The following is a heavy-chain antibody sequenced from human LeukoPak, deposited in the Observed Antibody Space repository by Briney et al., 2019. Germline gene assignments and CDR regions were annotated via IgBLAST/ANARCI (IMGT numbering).Heavy chain of an antibody. D-gene: IGHD1-26*01. V-gene: IGHV3-30*02. J-gene: IGHJ5*02. Sequence: GGSLRLSCAASGFTLSSYGMHWVRQAPGKGLEWVAFIRYDGTNKYYADSVKGRFTISRDNSKNTLYLQMNSLRSKDTAVYYCARATSIVGAANWFDPWGQGTLVTVSS. CDR2: IRYDGTNK. CDR1: GFTLSSYG. CDR3: ARATSIVGAANWFDP.